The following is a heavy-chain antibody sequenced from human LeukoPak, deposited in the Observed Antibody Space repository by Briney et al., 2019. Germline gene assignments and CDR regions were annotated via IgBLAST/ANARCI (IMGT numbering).Heavy chain of an antibody. J-gene: IGHJ4*02. Sequence: SQTLSLTCVISGDSVSSNNVAWNWIRQSPSRGPEWLGRTYYTSRWNTDYAVSVKSRITIRPDTSKNQFSLQLNSVTPEDTAVYYGTRGCYSSFDYWDQGTLVTVSS. D-gene: IGHD5-18*01. V-gene: IGHV6-1*01. CDR2: TYYTSRWNT. CDR3: TRGCYSSFDY. CDR1: GDSVSSNNVA.